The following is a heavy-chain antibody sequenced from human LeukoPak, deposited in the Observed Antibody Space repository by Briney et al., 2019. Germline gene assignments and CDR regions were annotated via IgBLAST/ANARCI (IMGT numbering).Heavy chain of an antibody. CDR1: GFTFSSYW. Sequence: PGGSLRLSCAASGFTFSSYWMSWVRQAPGEGLEWVANIKQDGTEKYYMDSVKGRFTISRDNAKNSLYLQMNSLRAEDTAVYYCARYLDYGDYFYFDYWGQGTLVTVSP. D-gene: IGHD4-17*01. CDR2: IKQDGTEK. CDR3: ARYLDYGDYFYFDY. V-gene: IGHV3-7*02. J-gene: IGHJ4*02.